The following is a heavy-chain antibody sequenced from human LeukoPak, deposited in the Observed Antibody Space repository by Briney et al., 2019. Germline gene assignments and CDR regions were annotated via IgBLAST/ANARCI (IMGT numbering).Heavy chain of an antibody. CDR2: IWYDGSNK. CDR1: GFTFSSYG. J-gene: IGHJ4*02. V-gene: IGHV3-33*06. CDR3: AKEYDYGDYALDY. D-gene: IGHD4-17*01. Sequence: GGSLRLSCAASGFTFSSYGMHWVRQAPGKGLEWVAVIWYDGSNKYYADSVKGRFTISRDNSKNTLYLQMNSLRAEDTAVYYCAKEYDYGDYALDYWGQGILVTVSS.